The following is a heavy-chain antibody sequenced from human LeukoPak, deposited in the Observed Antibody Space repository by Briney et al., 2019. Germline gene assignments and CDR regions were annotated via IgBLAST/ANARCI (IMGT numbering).Heavy chain of an antibody. D-gene: IGHD6-13*01. CDR1: GGSMSSYY. CDR3: ATYDQQLAFDN. J-gene: IGHJ4*02. CDR2: MYISGST. V-gene: IGHV4-4*07. Sequence: PSETLSLTCTVSGGSMSSYYWSWIRQPAGKGLEWVGRMYISGSTNYNPSLKSRVPMSIDTSKKHFSLNLDSVTAADTAVYYCATYDQQLAFDNWGQGSLVTVSS.